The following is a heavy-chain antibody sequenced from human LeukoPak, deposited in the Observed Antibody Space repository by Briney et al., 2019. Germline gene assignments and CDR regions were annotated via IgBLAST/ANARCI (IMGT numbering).Heavy chain of an antibody. V-gene: IGHV1-18*01. J-gene: IGHJ4*02. CDR1: GYTFTSYG. Sequence: ASVKVSCKASGYTFTSYGISWVRQAPGQGLEWMGWISAYNGNTNYAQKLQGRVTMTTDTSTSTAYMELRSLRSDDTAVYYGARDSDYYYGSGSYPPTYYWGQGTLVTVSS. D-gene: IGHD3-10*01. CDR3: ARDSDYYYGSGSYPPTYY. CDR2: ISAYNGNT.